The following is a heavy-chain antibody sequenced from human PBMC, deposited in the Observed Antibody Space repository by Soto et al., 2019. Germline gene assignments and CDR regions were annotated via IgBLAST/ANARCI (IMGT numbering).Heavy chain of an antibody. J-gene: IGHJ4*02. Sequence: SETLSLTCTVSGGSISSYYWSWIRQPPGKGLEWIGYIYYSGSTNYNPSLKSRVTISVDRPKNQFSLKLTSVTAADTAVYYCARHAGYSVYYFDYWGQGTLVTVSS. D-gene: IGHD6-13*01. CDR3: ARHAGYSVYYFDY. CDR1: GGSISSYY. V-gene: IGHV4-59*01. CDR2: IYYSGST.